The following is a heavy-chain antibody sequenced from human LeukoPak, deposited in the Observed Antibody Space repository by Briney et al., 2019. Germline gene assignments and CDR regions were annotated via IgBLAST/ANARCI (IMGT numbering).Heavy chain of an antibody. CDR1: GFTFSSYS. Sequence: PGGSLRLSCAASGFTFSSYSMNWVRQAPGKGLEWVSSISSSSSYIYYADSVKGRFTISRDNAKNSLYLQMNSLRAEDTAVYYCAREEGIVGAPDAFDIWGQGTMVTVSS. V-gene: IGHV3-21*01. CDR2: ISSSSSYI. J-gene: IGHJ3*02. D-gene: IGHD1-26*01. CDR3: AREEGIVGAPDAFDI.